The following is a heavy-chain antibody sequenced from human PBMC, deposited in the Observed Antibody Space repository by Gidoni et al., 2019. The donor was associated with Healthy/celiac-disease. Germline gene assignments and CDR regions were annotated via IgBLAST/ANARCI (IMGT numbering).Heavy chain of an antibody. J-gene: IGHJ6*02. CDR2: ISYDGINK. V-gene: IGHV3-30*18. CDR3: AKERYSSSWHYYGMDV. CDR1: GFTFSSDG. D-gene: IGHD6-13*01. Sequence: QVQLGESGGGVVQPGRSLRLSGAAAGFTFSSDGMNWVRQAPGKGLEWVADISYDGINKYYAASVKGRFTISSDNSKNTLYLQMNSLRGEDTAVYFCAKERYSSSWHYYGMDVWGQGTTVTVSS.